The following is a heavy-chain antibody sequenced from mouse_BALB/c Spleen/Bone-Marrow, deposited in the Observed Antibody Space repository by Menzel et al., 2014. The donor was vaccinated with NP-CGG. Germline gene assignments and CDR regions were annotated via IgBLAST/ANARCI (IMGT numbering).Heavy chain of an antibody. CDR1: GYTFTSYW. D-gene: IGHD2-2*01. CDR3: ARSGGYDGFSY. V-gene: IGHV1-7*01. Sequence: QVQLQQSGDDLVKPGASVKLSCKASGYTFTSYWMHWVKQRPGQGLEWIGYINPSTGYTEYNQKFKDKATLTADKSSSTAYMQLSSLTSEDSAVYYCARSGGYDGFSYWGQGTTLTVSS. J-gene: IGHJ2*01. CDR2: INPSTGYT.